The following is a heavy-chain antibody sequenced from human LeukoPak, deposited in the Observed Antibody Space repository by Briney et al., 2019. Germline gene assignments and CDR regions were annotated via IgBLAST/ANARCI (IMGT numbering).Heavy chain of an antibody. J-gene: IGHJ4*02. Sequence: ASLKVSCKASGYTFSGYYMHWVRHAPGQGLEWMGWINPNSGGTNYAQKFQGRVTMTRDTSISTAYMELSRLRSDDTAVYYCARPPYCSSTSCYELDYWGQGTLVTVSS. D-gene: IGHD2-2*01. V-gene: IGHV1-2*02. CDR1: GYTFSGYY. CDR2: INPNSGGT. CDR3: ARPPYCSSTSCYELDY.